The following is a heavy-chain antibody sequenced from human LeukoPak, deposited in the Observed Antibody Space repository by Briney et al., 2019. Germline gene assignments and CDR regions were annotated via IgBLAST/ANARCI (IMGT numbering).Heavy chain of an antibody. Sequence: SETLSLTCAVSGGSISSSNWWSWVRQPPGKGLEWIGEIYHSGSTNYNPSLKSRVTISVDKSKNQFSLKLSSVTAADTAVYYCASWTHEPYSSSWWGHIYYYYYYMDVWGKGTTVTVSS. D-gene: IGHD6-13*01. CDR3: ASWTHEPYSSSWWGHIYYYYYYMDV. CDR2: IYHSGST. V-gene: IGHV4-4*02. J-gene: IGHJ6*03. CDR1: GGSISSSNW.